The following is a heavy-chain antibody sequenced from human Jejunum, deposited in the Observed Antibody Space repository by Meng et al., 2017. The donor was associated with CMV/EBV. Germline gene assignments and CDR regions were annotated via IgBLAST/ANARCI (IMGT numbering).Heavy chain of an antibody. V-gene: IGHV3-48*04. J-gene: IGHJ6*02. CDR3: AKPEHYGPDV. CDR1: GFTFRTYS. CDR2: ISSGSSTE. D-gene: IGHD1-14*01. Sequence: CVASGFTFRTYSMNWVRQAPGKGLEWLSYISSGSSTEYYADSVRGRFTISRDNAKNSLFLQMNGLRAEDTAVYYCAKPEHYGPDVWGRGTTVTVSS.